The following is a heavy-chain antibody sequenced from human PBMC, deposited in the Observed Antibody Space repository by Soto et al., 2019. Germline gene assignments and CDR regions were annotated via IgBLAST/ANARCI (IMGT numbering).Heavy chain of an antibody. D-gene: IGHD3-10*01. CDR3: ARDVAGKLGHDS. V-gene: IGHV3-7*01. Sequence: EVQLVESGGGLVQPGGSLRLSCAASGFTFSSFWMSWVRRAPGKGLEWVANTKQDGSDKNYVGSVKGRFTISRDNAKNSLYLQMNSLRVEDTAVSYCARDVAGKLGHDSWGQGTLVTVSS. CDR1: GFTFSSFW. CDR2: TKQDGSDK. J-gene: IGHJ4*02.